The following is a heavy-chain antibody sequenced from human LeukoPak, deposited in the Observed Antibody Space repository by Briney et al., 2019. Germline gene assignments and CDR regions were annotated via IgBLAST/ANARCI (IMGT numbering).Heavy chain of an antibody. CDR1: GGSITGTGSY. D-gene: IGHD1-26*01. CDR2: TFYRGTT. J-gene: IGHJ5*02. CDR3: ARHIGELGHNWFDP. Sequence: SETLSFTCSVSGGSITGTGSYWGWIRQTPGKGLEWIATTFYRGTTYYNPSLKSRVTISIDTSKNHFSLNLSSVTAADTAVYYCARHIGELGHNWFDPWGQETRGTVSS. V-gene: IGHV4-39*01.